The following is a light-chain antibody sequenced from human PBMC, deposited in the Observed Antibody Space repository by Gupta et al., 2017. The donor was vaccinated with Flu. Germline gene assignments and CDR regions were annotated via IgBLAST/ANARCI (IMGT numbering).Light chain of an antibody. J-gene: IGLJ3*02. CDR2: ENN. V-gene: IGLV1-51*02. CDR1: TSNIGNSY. CDR3: ETWDNSLRLGV. Sequence: KVTIFCSRSTSNIGNSYVSWYQQFPGTAPKLLIYENNKRPSGIPDRFSGSKSGTSATLGITGLQTGDEATYYCETWDNSLRLGVFGGGTKLTVL.